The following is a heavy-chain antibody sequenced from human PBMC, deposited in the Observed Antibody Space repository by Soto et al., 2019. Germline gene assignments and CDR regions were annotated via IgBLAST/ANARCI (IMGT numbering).Heavy chain of an antibody. CDR3: ARDRAEQWLVRYYYYGMDV. CDR1: GYTFTSYG. V-gene: IGHV1-18*01. J-gene: IGHJ6*02. D-gene: IGHD6-19*01. CDR2: ISAYNGNT. Sequence: ASVKVSCKASGYTFTSYGISWVRQAPGQGLEWMGWISAYNGNTNYAQKLQGRVTMTTDTSTSTAYMELRSLRSDDTAVYYCARDRAEQWLVRYYYYGMDVWGQGTTVTVSS.